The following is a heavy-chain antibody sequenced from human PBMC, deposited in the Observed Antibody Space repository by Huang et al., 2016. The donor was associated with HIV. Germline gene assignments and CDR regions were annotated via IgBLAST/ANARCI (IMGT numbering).Heavy chain of an antibody. J-gene: IGHJ4*02. D-gene: IGHD3-10*01. CDR2: ISDDGRNK. CDR1: GFSFSDSG. V-gene: IGHV3-30*18. CDR3: AKDRRAYYYGSGIEY. Sequence: QVQLVESGGGVVEPGRSLRVSCAASGFSFSDSGMHWVRQAPGKGLGWVAVISDDGRNKFYADSVEGRFTISRDNSKNTVYLQMNSLRAGDTAVYYCAKDRRAYYYGSGIEYWGQGARVTVSS.